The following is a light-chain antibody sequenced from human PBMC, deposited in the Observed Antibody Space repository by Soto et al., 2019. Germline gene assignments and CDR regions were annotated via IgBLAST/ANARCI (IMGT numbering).Light chain of an antibody. V-gene: IGKV3-20*01. CDR1: QSFRGL. CDR3: QHYGSSPQA. CDR2: GAS. Sequence: IVLTQSPGTLSLSPGERATLSCRASQSFRGLLAWYQQKPGQAPRLLIYGASNRATDIPDRFSGRGSGTDFTLTISRLEPEDFAVYYCQHYGSSPQAFGQGTKVDI. J-gene: IGKJ1*01.